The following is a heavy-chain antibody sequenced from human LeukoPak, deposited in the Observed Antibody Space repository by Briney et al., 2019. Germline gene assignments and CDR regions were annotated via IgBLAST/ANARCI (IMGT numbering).Heavy chain of an antibody. CDR2: VSSDGSTT. Sequence: SGGSLRLSCAASGFTFSSYWMHWVRQVPGKGLVWVPRVSSDGSTTSHADYVKGRFTISRDNAKNTLYLQMNSLRAEDTAVYYCARGAAASYNWFDPWGQGILVTVSS. CDR3: ARGAAASYNWFDP. V-gene: IGHV3-74*01. J-gene: IGHJ5*02. CDR1: GFTFSSYW. D-gene: IGHD6-25*01.